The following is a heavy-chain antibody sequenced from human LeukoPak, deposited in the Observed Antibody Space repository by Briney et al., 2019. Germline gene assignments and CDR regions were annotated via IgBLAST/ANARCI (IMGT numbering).Heavy chain of an antibody. CDR3: ARDFGMTTANDY. CDR2: ISSSSSYI. V-gene: IGHV3-21*01. J-gene: IGHJ4*02. Sequence: GGSLRLSCAASGFTFSSYSMNWVRQAPGKGLEWVSSISSSSSYIYHADSVKGRFTISRDNAKNSLYLQMNSLRAEDTAVYYCARDFGMTTANDYWGQGTLVTVSS. D-gene: IGHD4-17*01. CDR1: GFTFSSYS.